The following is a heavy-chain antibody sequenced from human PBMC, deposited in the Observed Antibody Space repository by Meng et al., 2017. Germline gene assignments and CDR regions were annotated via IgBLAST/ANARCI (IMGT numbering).Heavy chain of an antibody. CDR1: AGTFSSYA. CDR3: ARVLSGWHVGYYYGMDV. Sequence: SLMVSCKASAGTFSSYAISWWRQAPGQGLEWLGGIIPIFGTANYAQKFQGRVTITTDESTSTAYMELSSLRYEDTAVYYCARVLSGWHVGYYYGMDVWGQGTTVTVSS. V-gene: IGHV1-69*05. J-gene: IGHJ6*02. D-gene: IGHD6-19*01. CDR2: IIPIFGTA.